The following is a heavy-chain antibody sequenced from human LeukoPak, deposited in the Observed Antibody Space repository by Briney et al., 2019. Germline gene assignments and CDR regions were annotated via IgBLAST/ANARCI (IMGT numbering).Heavy chain of an antibody. CDR2: IYYSGST. D-gene: IGHD4-23*01. CDR1: GGSISSYY. Sequence: SETLSLTCTVSGGSISSYYWSWIRQPPGKGLEWIGYIYYSGSTNYNPSLKSRVTISVDTSKNQFSLKLSSVAAADTAVYYCARVGLGGISFFDPWGQGTLVTVSS. CDR3: ARVGLGGISFFDP. J-gene: IGHJ5*02. V-gene: IGHV4-59*08.